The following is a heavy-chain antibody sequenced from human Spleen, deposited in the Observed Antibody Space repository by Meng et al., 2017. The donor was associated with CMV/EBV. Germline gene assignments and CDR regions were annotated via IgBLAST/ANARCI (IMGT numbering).Heavy chain of an antibody. J-gene: IGHJ6*02. Sequence: GESLKISCAASGFTFSSYSMNWVRQAPGKGLEWVSYIYGDGSKKYYVDSVKGRFTTSRDNAKGSLYLQMNSPRVEDTAVYYCARDFSHNGMDVWGQGITVTVSS. V-gene: IGHV3-48*04. CDR2: IYGDGSKK. CDR1: GFTFSSYS. CDR3: ARDFSHNGMDV.